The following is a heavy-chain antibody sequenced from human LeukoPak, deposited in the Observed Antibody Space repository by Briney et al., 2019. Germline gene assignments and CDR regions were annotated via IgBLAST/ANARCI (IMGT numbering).Heavy chain of an antibody. Sequence: GASVKVSCKASGYTFTGYYMHWVRQAPGQGFEWMGWINPNSGATNYAQKFQGRVTMTRDTSISTAYIELSSLRSDGTAVYYCVTLLSNAAFDYWGQGTLVAVSS. J-gene: IGHJ4*02. D-gene: IGHD6-25*01. CDR3: VTLLSNAAFDY. CDR1: GYTFTGYY. V-gene: IGHV1-2*02. CDR2: INPNSGAT.